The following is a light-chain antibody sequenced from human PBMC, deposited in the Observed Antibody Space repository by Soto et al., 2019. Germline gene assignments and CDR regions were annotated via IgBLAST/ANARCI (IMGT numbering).Light chain of an antibody. V-gene: IGKV3-20*01. Sequence: EIVLTQSPGTLSLSPGERATLSCRASQSLGASYLACYQQKPGQAPRLLIYRTSNRASGIPDRFSGSGSGPDFTLTISRLEPEDFAVYYCHQYGRSPRTFGQGTKVEIK. CDR2: RTS. CDR3: HQYGRSPRT. J-gene: IGKJ1*01. CDR1: QSLGASY.